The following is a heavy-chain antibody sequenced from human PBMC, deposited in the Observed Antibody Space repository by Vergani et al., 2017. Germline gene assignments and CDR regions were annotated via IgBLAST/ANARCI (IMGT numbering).Heavy chain of an antibody. D-gene: IGHD5-18*01. CDR2: IYYSRST. CDR1: GDSISSYY. V-gene: IGHV4-59*01. CDR3: ARDRGDTAMPDYFDC. J-gene: IGHJ4*02. Sequence: QVQLQESGPGLVKPSETLSLTCTVSGDSISSYYWSWIRQPPGKGLEWIGYIYYSRSTDYNPNLKSRVTISVDTSKNQFSLRLSSVTAADTAVCYCARDRGDTAMPDYFDCWGQGTLVTVSS.